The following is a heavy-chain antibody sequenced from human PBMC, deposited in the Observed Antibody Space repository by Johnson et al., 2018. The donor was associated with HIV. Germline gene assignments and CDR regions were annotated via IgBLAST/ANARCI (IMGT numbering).Heavy chain of an antibody. CDR2: ISYDGSNK. V-gene: IGHV3-30*04. D-gene: IGHD1-7*01. CDR1: GFTFSSYA. J-gene: IGHJ3*02. Sequence: QMQLVESGGGVVQPGRSLRLSCAASGFTFSSYAMHWVRQAPGKGLEWVAVISYDGSNKYYADSVKGRFTISRDNSKNTRYLQMNSLRAEDTAVYYCARDWNNWNYGVPDAFDIWGQGTMVTVSS. CDR3: ARDWNNWNYGVPDAFDI.